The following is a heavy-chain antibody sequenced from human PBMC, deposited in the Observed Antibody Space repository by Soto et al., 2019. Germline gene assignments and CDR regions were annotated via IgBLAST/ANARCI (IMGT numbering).Heavy chain of an antibody. Sequence: QVQLVQSGAEVKKPGSSVKVSCKASGGTFSSYAISWVRQAPGHGLEWMGGVIPIFGTANYAQKFQGRVTITADESTSTAYMELSSLRSEDTAVYYCARGRGIAARQGDRDAFDIWGQGTMVTVSS. CDR3: ARGRGIAARQGDRDAFDI. CDR1: GGTFSSYA. D-gene: IGHD6-6*01. CDR2: VIPIFGTA. V-gene: IGHV1-69*12. J-gene: IGHJ3*02.